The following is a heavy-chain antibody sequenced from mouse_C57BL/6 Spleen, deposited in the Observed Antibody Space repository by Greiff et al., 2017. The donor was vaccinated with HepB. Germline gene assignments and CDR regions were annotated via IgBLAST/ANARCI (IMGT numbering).Heavy chain of an antibody. D-gene: IGHD1-1*01. CDR2: INPNNGGT. CDR1: GYTFTDDY. CDR3: ARNRDYGVAWFAY. J-gene: IGHJ3*01. Sequence: EVQLQQSGPELVKPGASVKISCKASGYTFTDDYMNWVKQSHGKSLEWIGDINPNNGGTSYNQKFKGKATLTVDKSSSTAYMELRSLTSEDSAVYYCARNRDYGVAWFAYWGQGTLVTVSA. V-gene: IGHV1-26*01.